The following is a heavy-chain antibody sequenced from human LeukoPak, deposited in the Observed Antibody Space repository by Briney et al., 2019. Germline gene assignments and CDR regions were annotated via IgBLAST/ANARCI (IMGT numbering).Heavy chain of an antibody. CDR3: ARDRTRTGYSSGWYHDY. D-gene: IGHD6-19*01. Sequence: ASVMVSCKASGYTFTGYYMHWVRQAPGQGLEWMGWINPNSGGTNYAQKFQGRVTMTRDTSISTAYMELSRLRSDDTAVYYCARDRTRTGYSSGWYHDYWGQGTLVTVSS. J-gene: IGHJ4*02. CDR2: INPNSGGT. CDR1: GYTFTGYY. V-gene: IGHV1-2*02.